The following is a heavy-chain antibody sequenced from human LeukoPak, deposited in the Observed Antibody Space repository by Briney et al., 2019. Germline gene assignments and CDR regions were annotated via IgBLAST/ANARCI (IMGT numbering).Heavy chain of an antibody. CDR2: ISGSGGST. D-gene: IGHD3-22*01. J-gene: IGHJ4*02. CDR3: AREGGYDSSGFDY. Sequence: GGSLRLSCAASGFTFSSYGMSWVRQAPGKGLEWVSAISGSGGSTYYADSVKGRFTISRDNSKNTLYLQMNSLRAEDTAVYYCAREGGYDSSGFDYWGQGTLVTVSS. V-gene: IGHV3-23*01. CDR1: GFTFSSYG.